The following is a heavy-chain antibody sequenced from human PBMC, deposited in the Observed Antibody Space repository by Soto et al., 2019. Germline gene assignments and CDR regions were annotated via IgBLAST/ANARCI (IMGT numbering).Heavy chain of an antibody. CDR1: GFTFSDYA. J-gene: IGHJ4*02. Sequence: VQLVESGGGVVQPGRSLRLSCAASGFTFSDYAMHWVRQAPGKGLEWVAVVSHDGRNTHYADSVKGRFTISRDSSKNTVVLEMPSLRAEDTAVYYCAKGGRQWLVTSDFNYWGQGALVTVSS. V-gene: IGHV3-30*18. CDR2: VSHDGRNT. D-gene: IGHD6-19*01. CDR3: AKGGRQWLVTSDFNY.